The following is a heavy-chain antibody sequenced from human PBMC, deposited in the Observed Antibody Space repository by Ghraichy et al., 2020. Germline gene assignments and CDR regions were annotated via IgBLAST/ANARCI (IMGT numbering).Heavy chain of an antibody. V-gene: IGHV1-18*01. CDR3: ARVDDSSGYYSDFDY. Sequence: ASVKVSCKASGYTFTSYGISWVRQAPGQGLEWMGWISAYNGNTNYAQKLQGRVTMTTDTSTSTAYMELRSLRSDDTAVYYCARVDDSSGYYSDFDYWGQGTLVTVSS. D-gene: IGHD3-22*01. J-gene: IGHJ4*02. CDR2: ISAYNGNT. CDR1: GYTFTSYG.